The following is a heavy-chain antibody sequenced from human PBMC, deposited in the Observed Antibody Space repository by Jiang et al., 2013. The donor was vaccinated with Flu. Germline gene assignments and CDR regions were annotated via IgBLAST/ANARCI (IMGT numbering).Heavy chain of an antibody. J-gene: IGHJ4*02. D-gene: IGHD1-26*01. CDR3: ARLTIAVVGATVASDY. V-gene: IGHV3-30-3*01. CDR2: ISYDGSNK. Sequence: VQLLESGGGVVQPGRSLRLSCAASGFTFSSYAMHWVRQAPGKGLEWVAVISYDGSNKYYADSVKGRFTISRDNSKNTLYLQMNSLRAEDTAVYYCARLTIAVVGATVASDYWGQGTLVTVSS. CDR1: GFTFSSYA.